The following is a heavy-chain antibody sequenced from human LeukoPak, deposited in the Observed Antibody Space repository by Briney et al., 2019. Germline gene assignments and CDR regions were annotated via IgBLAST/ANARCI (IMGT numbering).Heavy chain of an antibody. CDR2: ISSSGSTI. J-gene: IGHJ6*03. CDR1: GFTFSDYY. D-gene: IGHD6-19*01. CDR3: ARAKGSGWWGAYYMDV. V-gene: IGHV3-11*04. Sequence: PGGSLRLSCAASGFTFSDYYMSWIRQAPGKGLEWVSYISSSGSTIYYADSVKGRFTISRDNSKNTLYLQMGSLRAEDMAVYYCARAKGSGWWGAYYMDVWGKGTTVTVSS.